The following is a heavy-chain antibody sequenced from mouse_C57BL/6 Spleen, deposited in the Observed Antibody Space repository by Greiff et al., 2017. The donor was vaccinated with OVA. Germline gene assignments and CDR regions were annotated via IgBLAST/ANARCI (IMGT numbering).Heavy chain of an antibody. J-gene: IGHJ4*01. V-gene: IGHV1-59*01. CDR3: ARCAPLYGNYRYAMDY. CDR1: GYTFTSYW. D-gene: IGHD2-1*01. CDR2: IDPSDSYT. Sequence: QVQLQQPGAELVRPGTSVKLSCKASGYTFTSYWMHWVKQRPGQGLEWIGVIDPSDSYTNYNQKFKGKATLTVDTSSSTAYMQLSSLTSEDSAVYYCARCAPLYGNYRYAMDYWGQGTSVTVSS.